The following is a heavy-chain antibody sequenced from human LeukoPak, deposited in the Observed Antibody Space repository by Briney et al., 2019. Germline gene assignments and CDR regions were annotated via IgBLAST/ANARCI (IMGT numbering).Heavy chain of an antibody. J-gene: IGHJ6*03. CDR2: ISAYNGNT. Sequence: ASVKVSCKASGYTFTSYGISWVRQAPGQGLEWMGWISAYNGNTNYAQKLQGRVTITADKSTSTAYMELSSLRSEDTAVYYCARTYSSSSGRSYYYMDVWGKGTTVTVSS. D-gene: IGHD6-6*01. V-gene: IGHV1-18*01. CDR3: ARTYSSSSGRSYYYMDV. CDR1: GYTFTSYG.